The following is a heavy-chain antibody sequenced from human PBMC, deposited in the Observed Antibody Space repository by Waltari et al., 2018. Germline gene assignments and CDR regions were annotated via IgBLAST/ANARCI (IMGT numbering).Heavy chain of an antibody. D-gene: IGHD3-9*01. V-gene: IGHV3-23*01. CDR1: GFTFNTYA. CDR2: ISGRGDRT. CDR3: AKGVYDILTGYDY. Sequence: EVQLLESGGGLVQPGGSLRLSCAASGFTFNTYAMNWVRQAPGKGLEWVSAISGRGDRTNYADSVKGRFTISRDNSKNTLYLQMNSLRAEDTAVYYCAKGVYDILTGYDYWGQGTLVTVSS. J-gene: IGHJ4*02.